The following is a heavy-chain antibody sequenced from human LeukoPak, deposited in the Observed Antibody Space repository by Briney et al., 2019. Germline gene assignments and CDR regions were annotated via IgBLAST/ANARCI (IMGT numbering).Heavy chain of an antibody. Sequence: GGSLRLSCAASGFTFSSYAMSWVRQAPGKGLEWVSVIYSGGSTYYADSVKGRFTISRDNSKNTLYLQMNSLRAEDTAVYYCARHSSSWPAYFDYWGQGTLVTVSS. D-gene: IGHD6-13*01. CDR1: GFTFSSYA. CDR2: IYSGGST. V-gene: IGHV3-66*04. CDR3: ARHSSSWPAYFDY. J-gene: IGHJ4*02.